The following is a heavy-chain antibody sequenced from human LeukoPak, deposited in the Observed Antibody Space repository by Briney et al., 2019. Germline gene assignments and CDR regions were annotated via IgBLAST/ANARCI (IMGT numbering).Heavy chain of an antibody. V-gene: IGHV3-7*01. CDR1: GFTFSSYW. CDR2: IKQDGSEK. Sequence: GASLRLSCTASGFTFSSYWMSWVRQAPGKGLEWVANIKQDGSEKYFVDSVKGRFTISRDNAKNSLYLQMNSLSSEDTAVYYCARHYGSGSSSYYYGMDVWGQGTTVTVSS. J-gene: IGHJ6*02. D-gene: IGHD3-10*01. CDR3: ARHYGSGSSSYYYGMDV.